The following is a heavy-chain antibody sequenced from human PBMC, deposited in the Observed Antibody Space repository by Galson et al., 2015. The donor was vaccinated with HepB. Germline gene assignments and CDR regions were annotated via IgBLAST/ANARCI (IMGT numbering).Heavy chain of an antibody. D-gene: IGHD2-8*01. CDR2: IYFSGST. J-gene: IGHJ4*02. Sequence: LRLSCAASGFTFNNYATSWIRQPPGKGLEWIGYIYFSGSTNYNPSLKSRVTISVDTYSNHLSLKLSSVSAADTAVYYCARLGFYTNGRYLEDHWGQGTLVTVSS. CDR1: GFTFNNYA. CDR3: ARLGFYTNGRYLEDH. V-gene: IGHV4-59*01.